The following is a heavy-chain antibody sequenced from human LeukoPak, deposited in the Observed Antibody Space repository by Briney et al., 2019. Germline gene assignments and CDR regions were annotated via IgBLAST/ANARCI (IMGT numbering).Heavy chain of an antibody. CDR1: GGSISSSSYY. V-gene: IGHV4-39*07. CDR2: IYYSGST. Sequence: SETLSLTCTVSGGSISSSSYYWGWIRQPPGKGLEWIGSIYYSGSTYYNPSLKSRVTISVDTSKNQFSLKLSSVTAADTAVYYCARERIGVGATGPDAFDIWGQGTMVTVSS. J-gene: IGHJ3*02. D-gene: IGHD1-26*01. CDR3: ARERIGVGATGPDAFDI.